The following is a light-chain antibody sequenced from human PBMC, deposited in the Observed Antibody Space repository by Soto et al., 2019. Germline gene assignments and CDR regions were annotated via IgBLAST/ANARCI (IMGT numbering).Light chain of an antibody. Sequence: DIQMTQSPSTLSASVGDRVTITCRASQRVSNWLAWYQQKPGKAPKLLVYHASSLESGVPSRFSDSGSGTEFTLTISSLQPDDFATYYCQQYKSYSPTFGQGTKVEIK. CDR1: QRVSNW. CDR3: QQYKSYSPT. V-gene: IGKV1-5*01. J-gene: IGKJ1*01. CDR2: HAS.